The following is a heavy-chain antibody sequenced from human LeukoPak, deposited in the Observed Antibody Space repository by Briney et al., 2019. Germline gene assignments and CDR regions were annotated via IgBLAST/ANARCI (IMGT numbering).Heavy chain of an antibody. D-gene: IGHD3-10*01. CDR3: ARDSPLHRCQNPMDYYYGMDV. V-gene: IGHV1-2*02. J-gene: IGHJ6*02. CDR2: INPNSGGT. Sequence: ASVKVSCKASRYTFTGYYMHGVRQAPGQGLEWMGWINPNSGGTNYAQKFQGRVTMTRDTSISTAYMELSRLRSDDTAVYYCARDSPLHRCQNPMDYYYGMDVWGQGTTVTVSS. CDR1: RYTFTGYY.